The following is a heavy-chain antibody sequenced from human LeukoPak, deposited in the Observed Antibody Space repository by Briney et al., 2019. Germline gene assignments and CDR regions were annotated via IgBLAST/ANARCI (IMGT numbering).Heavy chain of an antibody. J-gene: IGHJ3*02. Sequence: SETLSLTCTVSGGSISSGGYYWSWLRQHPGKGLEWIGYIYYSGSTYYNPSLKSRVTISVDTSKNQFSLKLSSVTAADTAVYYCARSVSDNAFDIWGQGTMVTVSS. CDR1: GGSISSGGYY. D-gene: IGHD2-15*01. V-gene: IGHV4-31*03. CDR2: IYYSGST. CDR3: ARSVSDNAFDI.